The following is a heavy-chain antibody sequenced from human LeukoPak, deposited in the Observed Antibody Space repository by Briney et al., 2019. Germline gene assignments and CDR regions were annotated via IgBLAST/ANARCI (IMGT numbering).Heavy chain of an antibody. CDR3: ARLIKHYYGSGAGRDV. J-gene: IGHJ6*04. V-gene: IGHV4-34*01. Sequence: SETLSLTCAVYGGSFSGYYWSWIRQPPGKGLEWIGEINHSGSTNYNLSLKSRVTISVDTSKNQFSLKLSSVTAADTAVYYCARLIKHYYGSGAGRDVWGKGTTVTISS. CDR1: GGSFSGYY. D-gene: IGHD3-10*01. CDR2: INHSGST.